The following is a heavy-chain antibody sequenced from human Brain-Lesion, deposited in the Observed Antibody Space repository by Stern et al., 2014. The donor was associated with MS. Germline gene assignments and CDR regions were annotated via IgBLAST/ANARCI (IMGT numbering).Heavy chain of an antibody. V-gene: IGHV4-39*01. J-gene: IGHJ5*02. D-gene: IGHD2-15*01. CDR1: GGSVSSTSYA. CDR3: AGEEDIRYCSGGSCTGNWFDP. Sequence: QVQLQESGPGLVKPSETLSLTCTVAGGSVSSTSYAWAWIRQPPGKGLEWIGTIYYSGNTYYSPSLQSRLTISLDTSKNQFFLPLRSVTAADTAVYYCAGEEDIRYCSGGSCTGNWFDPWGQGTLVTVSS. CDR2: IYYSGNT.